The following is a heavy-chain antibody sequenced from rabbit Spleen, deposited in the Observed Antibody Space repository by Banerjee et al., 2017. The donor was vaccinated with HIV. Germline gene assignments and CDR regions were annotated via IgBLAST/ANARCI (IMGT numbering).Heavy chain of an antibody. Sequence: QSLEESGGDLVKPGASLTLTCTASGFSFSSRYCVCWVRQAPGKGLEWIACIYAGSMDTTYYASWAKGRFTISTTSSTTVTLQMTSLTAADTATYFCARDLAGVIGWNFNLWGQGTLVTVS. CDR3: ARDLAGVIGWNFNL. V-gene: IGHV1S40*01. CDR2: IYAGSMDTT. D-gene: IGHD4-1*01. J-gene: IGHJ4*01. CDR1: GFSFSSRYC.